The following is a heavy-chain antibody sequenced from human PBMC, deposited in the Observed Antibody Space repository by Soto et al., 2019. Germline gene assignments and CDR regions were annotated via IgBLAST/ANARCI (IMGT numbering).Heavy chain of an antibody. CDR1: GGSISSYY. D-gene: IGHD2-2*01. Sequence: PSETLSLTCTGSGGSISSYYWSWIRHPPGKGLEWIGYIYYSGSTNYNPSLKSRVTISVDTSKNQFSLKLSSVTAADTAVYYCAGSVLGYCSSNSCGFAYWGQRTLVPVSS. CDR3: AGSVLGYCSSNSCGFAY. J-gene: IGHJ4*02. CDR2: IYYSGST. V-gene: IGHV4-59*08.